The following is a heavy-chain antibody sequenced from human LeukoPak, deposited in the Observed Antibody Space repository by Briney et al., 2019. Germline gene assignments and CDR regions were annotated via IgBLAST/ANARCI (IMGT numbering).Heavy chain of an antibody. V-gene: IGHV3-66*01. Sequence: QSGGSLSLSWATSGGSVSSNYMSWVRQAPGKGLEWVSVIYSGGSTYYADSVKGRFTISRDNSENTLYLQMNSLRAEDAAVYYCARRYITGWHFDYWGQGTLVTVSS. D-gene: IGHD6-19*01. CDR3: ARRYITGWHFDY. J-gene: IGHJ4*02. CDR1: GGSVSSNY. CDR2: IYSGGST.